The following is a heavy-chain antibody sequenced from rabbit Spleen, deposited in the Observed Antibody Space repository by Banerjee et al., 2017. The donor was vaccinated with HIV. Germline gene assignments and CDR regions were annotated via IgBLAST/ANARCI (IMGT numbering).Heavy chain of an antibody. J-gene: IGHJ4*01. CDR3: ATDRGSSGYYYTL. Sequence: QEQLVESGGGLVQPGGSLKLSCKASGFDFSDYGVSWVRQAPGKGLEWIGYIEPIFGNTYYANWVNGRFSISRENAQNTVFLQMTSLTAADTATYFCATDRGSSGYYYTLWGPGTLVTVS. CDR2: IEPIFGNT. CDR1: GFDFSDYG. V-gene: IGHV1S47*01. D-gene: IGHD1-1*01.